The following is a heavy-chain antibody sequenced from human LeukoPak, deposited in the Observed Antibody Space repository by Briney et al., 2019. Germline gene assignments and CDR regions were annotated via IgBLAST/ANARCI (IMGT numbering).Heavy chain of an antibody. CDR2: IYYSGST. CDR1: GGSISSISYY. J-gene: IGHJ4*02. Sequence: PSETLSLTCTVSGGSISSISYYWGWIRQPPGKGLEWIGSIYYSGSTYYNPSLKSRVTISADTSKNQFSLKLSSVTAADTAVYYCARQRGYYDSSGYCPDYWGQGTLVTVSS. CDR3: ARQRGYYDSSGYCPDY. V-gene: IGHV4-39*01. D-gene: IGHD3-22*01.